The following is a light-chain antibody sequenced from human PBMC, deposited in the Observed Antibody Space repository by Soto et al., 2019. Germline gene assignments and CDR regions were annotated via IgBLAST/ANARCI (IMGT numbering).Light chain of an antibody. V-gene: IGKV3-20*01. CDR2: GAS. CDR3: QYYGTSPYT. Sequence: EIVLTQSPGTLSLSPGERDTLSCRASQGVSSSYLAWYQQTPGQAPRLLIYGASNRATGIPDRFSGSGSGTDFTLTISRLEAEDFAVYYCQYYGTSPYTFGQGTKLEIK. J-gene: IGKJ2*01. CDR1: QGVSSSY.